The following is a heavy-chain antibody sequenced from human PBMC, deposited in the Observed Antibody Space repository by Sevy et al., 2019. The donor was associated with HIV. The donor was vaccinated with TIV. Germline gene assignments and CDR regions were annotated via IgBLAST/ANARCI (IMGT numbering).Heavy chain of an antibody. D-gene: IGHD3-22*01. CDR1: GYTLTGFS. CDR2: FDPEDDET. Sequence: ASVKVSCKVSGYTLTGFSMHWVRQAPGKGLEWMATFDPEDDETIYAQKFQGRVTMTEDTSKDTAYMELSSLRSEDTAVYYCATTKDYYDSSAYPFDYWGQGTLVTVSS. CDR3: ATTKDYYDSSAYPFDY. V-gene: IGHV1-24*01. J-gene: IGHJ4*01.